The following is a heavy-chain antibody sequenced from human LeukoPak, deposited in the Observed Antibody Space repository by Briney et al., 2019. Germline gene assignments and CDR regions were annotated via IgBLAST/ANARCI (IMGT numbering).Heavy chain of an antibody. Sequence: GGSLRLSCAASGFTFSSYAMSWVRQAPGKGLEWVAAISGSGGSTYYADSVEGRFTISRDNSKNSLYPLMNSLRAEDTAVYYCAKDRHIAAAGPDWWGQGTLVHVSS. CDR2: ISGSGGST. CDR1: GFTFSSYA. D-gene: IGHD6-13*01. V-gene: IGHV3-23*01. J-gene: IGHJ4*02. CDR3: AKDRHIAAAGPDW.